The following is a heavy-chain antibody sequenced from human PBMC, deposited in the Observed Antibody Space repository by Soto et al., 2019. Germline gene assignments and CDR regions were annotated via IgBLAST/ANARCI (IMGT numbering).Heavy chain of an antibody. CDR2: VWYDGST. J-gene: IGHJ5*02. CDR1: GGSISGYY. CDR3: ASISWDDYGGIFDP. D-gene: IGHD4-17*01. V-gene: IGHV4-59*01. Sequence: SETLSLTCTVSGGSISGYYWSWIRQPPGKGLEWIGYVWYDGSTNYNPSLKSRVTISLDTSKNQFSLKLSSVTAADTAVYYCASISWDDYGGIFDPWGQXSLVTVSS.